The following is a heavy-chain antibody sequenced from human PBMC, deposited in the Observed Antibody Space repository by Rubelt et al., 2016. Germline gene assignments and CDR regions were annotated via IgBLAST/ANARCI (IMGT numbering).Heavy chain of an antibody. CDR1: GGSISSLNW. D-gene: IGHD2-2*01. V-gene: IGHV4-4*02. Sequence: QVQLQESGPGLVKPSGTLSLTCAVSGGSISSLNWWSWVRQPPGKGLEWIGEIYQSGSTNYEPSLYNRVTVSIDKSKNQFSLKLTSVTAAETAGYFGWRGMGRSRSADYFDSWGQGTLVTVSS. CDR2: IYQSGST. J-gene: IGHJ4*02. CDR3: WRGMGRSRSADYFDS.